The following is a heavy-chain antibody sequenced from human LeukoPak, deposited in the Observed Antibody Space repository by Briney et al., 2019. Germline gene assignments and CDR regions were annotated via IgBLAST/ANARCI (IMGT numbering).Heavy chain of an antibody. J-gene: IGHJ6*02. Sequence: ASVKVSCKASGYTFTSYDINWVRQATGQGLEWMGWMNPNSGNTGYAQKFQGRVTMTRNTSISTACMELSSLRSEDTAVYYCARGELGKGFYGMDVWGQGATVTVSS. D-gene: IGHD6-6*01. CDR1: GYTFTSYD. V-gene: IGHV1-8*01. CDR3: ARGELGKGFYGMDV. CDR2: MNPNSGNT.